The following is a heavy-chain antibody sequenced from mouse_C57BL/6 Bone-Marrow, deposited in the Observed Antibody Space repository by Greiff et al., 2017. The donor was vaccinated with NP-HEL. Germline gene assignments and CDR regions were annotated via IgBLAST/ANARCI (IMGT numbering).Heavy chain of an antibody. CDR1: GFTFSDYY. CDR3: ARGDGRDYFDY. CDR2: INYDGSST. Sequence: EVKLVESEGGLVQPGSSMKLSCTASGFTFSDYYMAWVRQVPEKGLEWVANINYDGSSTYYLDSLKSRFIISRDNAKNILYLQMSSLKSEDTATYYCARGDGRDYFDYWGQGTTLTVSS. V-gene: IGHV5-16*01. D-gene: IGHD1-1*01. J-gene: IGHJ2*01.